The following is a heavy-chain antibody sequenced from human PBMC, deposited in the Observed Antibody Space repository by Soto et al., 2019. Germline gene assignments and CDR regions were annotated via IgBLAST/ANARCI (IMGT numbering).Heavy chain of an antibody. D-gene: IGHD3-10*01. J-gene: IGHJ4*02. Sequence: EVQLVESGGGLIQPGGSLRLSCAVSGFTVSNNYMSWVRQAPGKGLEGVSVIYSGGYTAYGDSVKGRFTISRDNSKNKPYLQRNRPGAADPAVYYWGTRPGGGGYWGQGTLVTVSS. CDR3: GTRPGGGGY. CDR2: IYSGGYT. CDR1: GFTVSNNY. V-gene: IGHV3-53*01.